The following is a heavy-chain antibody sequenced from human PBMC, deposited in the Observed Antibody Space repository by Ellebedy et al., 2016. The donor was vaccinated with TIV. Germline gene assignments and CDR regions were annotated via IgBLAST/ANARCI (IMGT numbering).Heavy chain of an antibody. V-gene: IGHV3-48*04. D-gene: IGHD4-17*01. CDR3: ATDGSYGDYLSPRHAFAV. J-gene: IGHJ3*01. Sequence: GESLKISCAASGFTFSPYSMNWVRQAPGKGLEWVSHISGSSLTKFYADSVKGRFTISRDNAESSLYLEMNSLRAEDTAVYYCATDGSYGDYLSPRHAFAVWGQGTTVTVSS. CDR2: ISGSSLTK. CDR1: GFTFSPYS.